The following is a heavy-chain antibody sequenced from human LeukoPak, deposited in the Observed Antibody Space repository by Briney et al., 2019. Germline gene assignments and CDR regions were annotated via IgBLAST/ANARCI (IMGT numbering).Heavy chain of an antibody. J-gene: IGHJ6*03. CDR1: GFTFNMYT. CDR2: ISSGGNYK. Sequence: GGSVRLSCAASGFTFNMYTMNWVRQAPGKGLEWVSCISSGGNYKYYADSVKGRFTISRDNAKNSVYLQMNRLRAEDTAVYYCARAPIRGYSGYDYLHPNYYYFMDVWGKGTTVTVSS. V-gene: IGHV3-21*01. CDR3: ARAPIRGYSGYDYLHPNYYYFMDV. D-gene: IGHD5-12*01.